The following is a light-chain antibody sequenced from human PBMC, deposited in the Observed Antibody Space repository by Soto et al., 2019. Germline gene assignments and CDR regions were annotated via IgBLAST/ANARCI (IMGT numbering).Light chain of an antibody. V-gene: IGLV2-8*01. CDR3: SSYASSSNV. J-gene: IGLJ1*01. Sequence: QSVLTQPPSASGSPGQSVAISCTGTSSDVGGYNYVSWYQQHPGKAPKLMIYEVNQRPSGVPDRFSGSKSGNTASLTVSGLQDEEAADYYCSSYASSSNVFGTGTKLTVL. CDR1: SSDVGGYNY. CDR2: EVN.